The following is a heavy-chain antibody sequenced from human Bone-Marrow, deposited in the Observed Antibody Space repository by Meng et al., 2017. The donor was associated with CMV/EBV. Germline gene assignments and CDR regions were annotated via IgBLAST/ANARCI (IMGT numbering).Heavy chain of an antibody. CDR3: AQRYVAAAGEHDY. J-gene: IGHJ4*02. Sequence: GGSLRLSCAASGFTFSSYEMNWVRQAPGKGLEWVSYISTSGSTIYYADSVKGRFTISRDKPKNSLSLQMNSLRAEDTAVYYCAQRYVAAAGEHDYWGQGTLVTVSS. V-gene: IGHV3-48*03. CDR1: GFTFSSYE. D-gene: IGHD6-13*01. CDR2: ISTSGSTI.